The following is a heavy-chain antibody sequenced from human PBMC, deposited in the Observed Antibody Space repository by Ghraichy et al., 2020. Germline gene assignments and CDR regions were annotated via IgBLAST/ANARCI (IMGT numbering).Heavy chain of an antibody. J-gene: IGHJ5*02. Sequence: LSLTCAASGFTFSSYGMHWVRQAPGKGLEWVAVIWYDGSNKYYADSVKGRFTISRDNSKNTLYLQMNSLRAEDTAVYYCARDSGVRLYEDWFDPWGQGTLVTVSS. CDR2: IWYDGSNK. D-gene: IGHD4-23*01. CDR1: GFTFSSYG. V-gene: IGHV3-33*01. CDR3: ARDSGVRLYEDWFDP.